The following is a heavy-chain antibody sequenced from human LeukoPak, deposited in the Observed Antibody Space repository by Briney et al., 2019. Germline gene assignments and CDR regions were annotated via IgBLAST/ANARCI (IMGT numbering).Heavy chain of an antibody. D-gene: IGHD3-9*01. J-gene: IGHJ4*02. V-gene: IGHV1-2*02. CDR2: INPNSGGT. CDR1: GYTFTGYY. Sequence: VASVKVSCKASGYTFTGYYMHWVRQAPGQGLEWMGWINPNSGGTNYAQKFQGRVTMTRDTSISTAYMELRSLKSDDTAVYYCARDGGVLRYFDWLSQGTDYWGQGTLVTVSS. CDR3: ARDGGVLRYFDWLSQGTDY.